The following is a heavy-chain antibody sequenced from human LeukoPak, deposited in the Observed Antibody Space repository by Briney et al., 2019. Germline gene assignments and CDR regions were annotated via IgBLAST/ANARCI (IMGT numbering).Heavy chain of an antibody. Sequence: GGSLRLSCAASGFTYSSYWVHWVRQAPGKGLVWVSRINSDETSTSYADSVKGRFTISRDNAQKTLYLQMSSLRAEDTAVYYCATSTYCSGGSCYSRTFQYWGQGTLVTVSS. CDR2: INSDETST. V-gene: IGHV3-74*01. J-gene: IGHJ4*02. CDR1: GFTYSSYW. CDR3: ATSTYCSGGSCYSRTFQY. D-gene: IGHD2-15*01.